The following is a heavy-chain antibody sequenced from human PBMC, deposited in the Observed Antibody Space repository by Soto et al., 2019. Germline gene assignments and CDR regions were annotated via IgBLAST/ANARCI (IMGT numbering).Heavy chain of an antibody. V-gene: IGHV4-38-2*02. D-gene: IGHD1-26*01. CDR1: GNSITIGYY. CDR2: IYHSGST. CDR3: ARDCPYTGNYQTDY. Sequence: PSETLSLTCAVSGNSITIGYYWGWIRHHPGKGLEWIGTIYHSGSTYYNPPLKSRVTISVDTSKNQFSLNLRSVTAADTAVYYCARDCPYTGNYQTDYWGQGTLVTSPQ. J-gene: IGHJ4*02.